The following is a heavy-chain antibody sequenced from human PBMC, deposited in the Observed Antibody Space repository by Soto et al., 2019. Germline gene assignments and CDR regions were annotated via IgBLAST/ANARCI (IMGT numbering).Heavy chain of an antibody. J-gene: IGHJ6*02. CDR2: YHSGGST. D-gene: IGHD1-1*01. CDR1: GVSLNTADTW. V-gene: IGHV4-30-4*01. CDR3: VRSRQMESGNDYGLDV. Sequence: QVQLQESGSGLVKPSQSLSLTCTVSGVSLNTADTWWSWIRQSPGKGLEFIGYYHSGGSTYYDASVRSQVIISADTSNSQFSLKLSSVTVSDTDVYFCVRSRQMESGNDYGLDVGGQGTTVTVSS.